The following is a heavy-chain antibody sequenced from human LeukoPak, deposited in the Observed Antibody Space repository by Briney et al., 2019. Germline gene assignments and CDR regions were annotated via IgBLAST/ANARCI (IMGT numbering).Heavy chain of an antibody. Sequence: PGGSLRLSCAASGFTFSNYEMHWVRQAPGKGLEWVSYISSSGSDIYYADSVEGRFTISRDNAKNSLYLHMNSLRAEDTAVYYCARVEMVRGVRAPFFDYWGQGTLVTVSS. CDR1: GFTFSNYE. CDR2: ISSSGSDI. CDR3: ARVEMVRGVRAPFFDY. V-gene: IGHV3-48*03. D-gene: IGHD3-10*01. J-gene: IGHJ4*02.